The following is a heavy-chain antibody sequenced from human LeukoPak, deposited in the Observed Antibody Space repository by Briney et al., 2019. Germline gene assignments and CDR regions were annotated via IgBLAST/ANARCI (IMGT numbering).Heavy chain of an antibody. V-gene: IGHV4-4*07. J-gene: IGHJ6*03. CDR2: IYTSGRN. Sequence: PSETLSLTCTVSGGSISSYYWSWIRQPAGKGLEWMGRIYTSGRNNYNPSLKSRVTMSVDTSKNQFSLKLSSVTAADTAVYYCARLTKNDSGSFRFGKKKRGYMDVWGKGTTVTISS. CDR1: GGSISSYY. D-gene: IGHD3-10*01. CDR3: ARLTKNDSGSFRFGKKKRGYMDV.